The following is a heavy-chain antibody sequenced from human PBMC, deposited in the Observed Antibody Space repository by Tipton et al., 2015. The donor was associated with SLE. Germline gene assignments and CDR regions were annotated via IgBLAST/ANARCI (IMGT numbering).Heavy chain of an antibody. CDR3: ARDRYDSSGYFFGY. Sequence: SLRLSCAASGFTFSSYSMNWVRQAPGKGLEWVSYISSSSSTIYYADSVKGRFTISRDNAKNSLYLQMNSLRAEDTAVYYCARDRYDSSGYFFGYWGQGTLVTVSS. J-gene: IGHJ4*02. D-gene: IGHD3-22*01. V-gene: IGHV3-48*01. CDR1: GFTFSSYS. CDR2: ISSSSSTI.